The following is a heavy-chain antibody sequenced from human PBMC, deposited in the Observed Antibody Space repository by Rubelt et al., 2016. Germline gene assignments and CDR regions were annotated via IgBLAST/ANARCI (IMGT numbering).Heavy chain of an antibody. J-gene: IGHJ3*02. CDR2: IYYSGST. Sequence: QVQLQESGPGLVKPSETLSLTCTVSGGSISSYYWTWIRQPPGRGLEWIGYIYYSGSTNYSPSLKSRVTISVDTSRNQFSRTVGSVTASDPAVYYCARHGAGSSPVKIWGQGTMVTVSS. CDR3: ARHGAGSSPVKI. V-gene: IGHV4-59*08. D-gene: IGHD3-10*01. CDR1: GGSISSYY.